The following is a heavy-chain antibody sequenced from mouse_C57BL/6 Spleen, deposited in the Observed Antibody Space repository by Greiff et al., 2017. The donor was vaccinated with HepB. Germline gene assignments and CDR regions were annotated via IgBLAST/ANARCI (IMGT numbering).Heavy chain of an antibody. CDR1: GYTFTSYW. Sequence: QVQLQQPGAELVRPGTSVKLSCKASGYTFTSYWMHWVKQRPGQGLEWIGVIDPSDSYTNYNQKFKGKATLTVDTSSSTAYMQLSSLTSEDSAVSYCAKFYGSGLYSDFDVWGTGTTVTVSS. D-gene: IGHD1-1*02. J-gene: IGHJ1*03. CDR3: AKFYGSGLYSDFDV. CDR2: IDPSDSYT. V-gene: IGHV1-59*01.